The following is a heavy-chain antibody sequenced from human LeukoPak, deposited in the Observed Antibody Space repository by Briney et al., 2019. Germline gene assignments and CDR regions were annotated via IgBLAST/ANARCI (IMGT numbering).Heavy chain of an antibody. CDR3: AKVGLTVTTILDYFDY. V-gene: IGHV3-30*18. D-gene: IGHD4-11*01. J-gene: IGHJ4*02. CDR1: GFTFSSYG. CDR2: ISYDGSNN. Sequence: GGSLRLSCAASGFTFSSYGMHWVRQAPGKGLEWVAVISYDGSNNYYADSVKGRFTISRDNSKNTLFLQMNSLRAEDTAVYYCAKVGLTVTTILDYFDYWGQGTLVTVSS.